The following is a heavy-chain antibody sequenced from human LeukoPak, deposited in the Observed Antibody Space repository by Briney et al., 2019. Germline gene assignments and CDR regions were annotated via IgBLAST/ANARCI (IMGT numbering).Heavy chain of an antibody. D-gene: IGHD6-19*01. J-gene: IGHJ4*02. CDR1: GFTFSSHG. Sequence: GGSLRLSCAASGFTFSSHGMHWVRQAPGKGPEWVAVIWYDGSNKYYADSVKGRFTISRDNSKNTLYLQMNSLRAEDTAVYYCARDGTGSNSGWYIHWGQGALVTVSS. CDR2: IWYDGSNK. V-gene: IGHV3-33*01. CDR3: ARDGTGSNSGWYIH.